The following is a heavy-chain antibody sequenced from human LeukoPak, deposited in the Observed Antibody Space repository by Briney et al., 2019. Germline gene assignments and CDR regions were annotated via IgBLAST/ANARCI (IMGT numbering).Heavy chain of an antibody. CDR2: INPNSGGT. J-gene: IGHJ4*02. CDR3: ARSRYSSSWDY. CDR1: GYTFTGYY. D-gene: IGHD6-6*01. V-gene: IGHV1-2*02. Sequence: ASVKVPCKASGYTFTGYYMHWVRQAPGQGLEWVGWINPNSGGTNYAQKFQGRVTMTRDTSISTAYMELSRLRSDDTAVYYCARSRYSSSWDYWGQGTLVTVSS.